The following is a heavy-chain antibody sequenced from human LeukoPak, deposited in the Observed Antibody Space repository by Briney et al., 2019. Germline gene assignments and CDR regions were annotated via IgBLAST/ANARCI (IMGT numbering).Heavy chain of an antibody. CDR1: GYTFTNYY. V-gene: IGHV1-46*01. CDR3: ARARTYDGFDI. CDR2: INLSGGST. J-gene: IGHJ3*02. Sequence: GASVKVSCKASGYTFTNYYMYWVRRAPGQGLEWMGMINLSGGSTTYAQEFQGRVSMTRDTSTSTVYMELSSLRSEDTASYYCARARTYDGFDIWGQGTMVIVYS.